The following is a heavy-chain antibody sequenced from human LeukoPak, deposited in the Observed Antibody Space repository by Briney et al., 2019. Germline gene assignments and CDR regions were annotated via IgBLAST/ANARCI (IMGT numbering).Heavy chain of an antibody. V-gene: IGHV4-30-4*01. J-gene: IGHJ3*02. D-gene: IGHD3-22*01. CDR3: ATATVYDPGRFAFDI. Sequence: SETLSLTCTVSGGSISSGDYYWSWIRQPPGKGLEWIGYIYNSGSTYYNPSLKSRVTISVDTSKNQFSLKLSSVTAADTAVYYCATATVYDPGRFAFDIWGQGTMVTVSS. CDR1: GGSISSGDYY. CDR2: IYNSGST.